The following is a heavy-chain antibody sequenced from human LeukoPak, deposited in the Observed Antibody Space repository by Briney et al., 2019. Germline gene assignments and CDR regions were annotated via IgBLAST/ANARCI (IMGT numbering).Heavy chain of an antibody. V-gene: IGHV6-1*01. CDR3: ARWEWRTSGLDNAFDI. Sequence: SQTLSLTCAISGDSVSSNSAAWNWIRQSPSRGLEWLGSTYYRSKWYNDYAVSVKSRITINPDTSKNQFSLQLNSVTPEDTAVYYCARWEWRTSGLDNAFDIWGQGTMVTISS. CDR1: GDSVSSNSAA. CDR2: TYYRSKWYN. J-gene: IGHJ3*02. D-gene: IGHD1-26*01.